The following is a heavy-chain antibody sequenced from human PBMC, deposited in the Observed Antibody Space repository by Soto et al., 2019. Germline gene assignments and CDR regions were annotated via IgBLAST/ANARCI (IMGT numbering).Heavy chain of an antibody. CDR1: GFIVSHNY. V-gene: IGHV3-53*01. J-gene: IGHJ4*02. CDR3: ARGITGTTFDY. D-gene: IGHD1-20*01. CDR2: IYSSGAT. Sequence: GGSLRLSCIPSGFIVSHNYMSWVRQAPGTGLEWVSVIYSSGATYYADSVKGRFTISRDDSKNTLYLQMNSLRAEDTAVYYCARGITGTTFDYWGQGTLVTVPQ.